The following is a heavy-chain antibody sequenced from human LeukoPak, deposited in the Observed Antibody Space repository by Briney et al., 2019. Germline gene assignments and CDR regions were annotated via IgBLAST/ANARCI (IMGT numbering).Heavy chain of an antibody. J-gene: IGHJ4*02. CDR2: IYPGDSET. CDR1: GYRFTNYW. V-gene: IGHV5-51*01. CDR3: ARRRDLYSGSYYPFDY. Sequence: GESLKISCKGSGYRFTNYWIGWVRQMPGKGLEWMGIIYPGDSETRYSSSLQGQVTISADKSISTAYLQWSSLKASDTAMYYCARRRDLYSGSYYPFDYWGQGTLVTVSS. D-gene: IGHD1-26*01.